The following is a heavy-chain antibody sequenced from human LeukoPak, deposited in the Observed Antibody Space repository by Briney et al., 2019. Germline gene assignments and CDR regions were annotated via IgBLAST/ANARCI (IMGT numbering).Heavy chain of an antibody. Sequence: PGGSLRLSCAASGFTFSDYYMSWIRQAPGKGLEWVSYISSSGSNIYYADSVKGRFTISRDNAKNSLSLQMNSLRAEDTALYHCARAVVTATPYFDYWGQGTLVTVSS. CDR1: GFTFSDYY. J-gene: IGHJ4*02. CDR2: ISSSGSNI. CDR3: ARAVVTATPYFDY. V-gene: IGHV3-11*04. D-gene: IGHD2-15*01.